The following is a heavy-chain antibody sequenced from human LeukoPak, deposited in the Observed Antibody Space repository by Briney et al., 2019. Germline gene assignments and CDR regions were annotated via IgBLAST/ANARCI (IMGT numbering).Heavy chain of an antibody. D-gene: IGHD6-13*01. J-gene: IGHJ3*02. Sequence: PGGSLRLSCAASGFTFSSYSMNWVRQAPGKGLEWVSSISSSSSYIYYADSVKGRFTISRDNAKNSLYLQMNSLRAEDTAVYYCARQIRWYGAFDIWGQGTMVTVSS. CDR1: GFTFSSYS. CDR3: ARQIRWYGAFDI. CDR2: ISSSSSYI. V-gene: IGHV3-21*04.